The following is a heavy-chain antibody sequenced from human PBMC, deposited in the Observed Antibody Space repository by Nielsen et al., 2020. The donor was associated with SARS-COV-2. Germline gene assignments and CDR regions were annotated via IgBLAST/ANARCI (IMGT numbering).Heavy chain of an antibody. Sequence: SETLSLTCTVSGGSISSYYWNWIRQSPGKGLEWLGNIYYSGSTNYNPSLKSRITISMDRPKTQFPLKVTSVTATDTAVYYCARQMGGETWFFDLWGRGALVTVSS. CDR2: IYYSGST. J-gene: IGHJ2*01. V-gene: IGHV4-59*08. CDR1: GGSISSYY. CDR3: ARQMGGETWFFDL. D-gene: IGHD3-10*01.